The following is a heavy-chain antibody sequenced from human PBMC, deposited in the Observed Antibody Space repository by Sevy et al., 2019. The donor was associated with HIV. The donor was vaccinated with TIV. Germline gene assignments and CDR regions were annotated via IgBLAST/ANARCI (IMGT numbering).Heavy chain of an antibody. J-gene: IGHJ4*02. CDR3: AFTKGVFGVVMTSFIFDY. Sequence: ASVKVSCQASGYSFTSYGITWVRQAPGQGLEWMGWTSAYNGNTNYAREFQGRLTMTTDTSTSTVYMDLRSLRSDDTAVYYCAFTKGVFGVVMTSFIFDYWGQGTPVTVSS. CDR1: GYSFTSYG. V-gene: IGHV1-18*01. D-gene: IGHD3-3*01. CDR2: TSAYNGNT.